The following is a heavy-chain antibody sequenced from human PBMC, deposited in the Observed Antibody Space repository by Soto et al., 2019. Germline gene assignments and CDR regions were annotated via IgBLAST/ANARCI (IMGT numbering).Heavy chain of an antibody. CDR3: ARAGPMYYYDSSGYVNWFDP. D-gene: IGHD3-22*01. Sequence: ASVKVSCKASGYTFTSYGISWVRQAPGQGLEWMGWISAYNGNTNYAQKLQGRVTMTTDTSTSTAYMELRSLRSDDTAVYYCARAGPMYYYDSSGYVNWFDPWGQGTLVTVSS. CDR1: GYTFTSYG. J-gene: IGHJ5*02. CDR2: ISAYNGNT. V-gene: IGHV1-18*01.